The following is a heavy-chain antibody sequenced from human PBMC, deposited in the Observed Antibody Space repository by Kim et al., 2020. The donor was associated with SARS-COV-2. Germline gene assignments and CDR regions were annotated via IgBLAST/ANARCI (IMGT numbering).Heavy chain of an antibody. Sequence: GGSLRLSCAASGFAFSTYAMSWVRQAPGGALEWVSSIDESGRSTHYPDSVKGRFTMSRDNAKNTLNLQMNSLRVEDTALYYCVRGRYQYEYWGQGTLVTVSS. CDR1: GFAFSTYA. J-gene: IGHJ4*02. V-gene: IGHV3-23*01. CDR2: IDESGRST. CDR3: VRGRYQYEY. D-gene: IGHD1-20*01.